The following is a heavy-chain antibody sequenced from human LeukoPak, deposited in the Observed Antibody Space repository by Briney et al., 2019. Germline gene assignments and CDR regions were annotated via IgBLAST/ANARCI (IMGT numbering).Heavy chain of an antibody. CDR2: INPDSGFT. CDR1: GYKFTDDY. Sequence: ASVKVSCKASGYKFTDDYMHWVRQAPGQGPEFMGWINPDSGFTNYAQKFKGRVTMTRDTSISTAYLEVRSLTSDDTAVYYCAPTAEAYTSWWKVWGQGTLVTVSS. D-gene: IGHD3-16*01. CDR3: APTAEAYTSWWKV. J-gene: IGHJ4*02. V-gene: IGHV1-2*02.